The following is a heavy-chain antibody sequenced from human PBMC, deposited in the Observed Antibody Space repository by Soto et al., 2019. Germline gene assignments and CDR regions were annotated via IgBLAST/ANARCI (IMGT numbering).Heavy chain of an antibody. Sequence: QVQLQESGPGLVKPSETLSLTCTVSGGSVSSGSYYWSWIRQPPGKGLEWIGCIYNSGSTNYNPSLGSQVTISVDTSNNQFSLKLSSVTAAETAVYYSARDLLSQQPNGRGYIYVGQGWFDPWGQGTLVTVSS. CDR2: IYNSGST. CDR3: ARDLLSQQPNGRGYIYVGQGWFDP. J-gene: IGHJ5*02. V-gene: IGHV4-61*01. CDR1: GGSVSSGSYY. D-gene: IGHD5-18*01.